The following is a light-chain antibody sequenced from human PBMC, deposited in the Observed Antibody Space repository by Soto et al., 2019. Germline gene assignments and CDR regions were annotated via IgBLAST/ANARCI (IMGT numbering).Light chain of an antibody. Sequence: EVVMTQSRATLSVSPGEIATLSCRASQSVSSNLAWYQQKPGQAPRLLIYGASTRATGIPARFSGGGFGREFTLTISSLQSEDFAIYYCQQYNDWPPVPTFGGGTRVEIK. CDR3: QQYNDWPPVPT. CDR2: GAS. J-gene: IGKJ4*01. CDR1: QSVSSN. V-gene: IGKV3-15*01.